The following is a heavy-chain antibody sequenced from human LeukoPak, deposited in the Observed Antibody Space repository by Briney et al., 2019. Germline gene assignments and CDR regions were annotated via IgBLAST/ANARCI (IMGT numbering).Heavy chain of an antibody. Sequence: QPGGSLRLSCAASGFTFSSYWMTWVRQAPGKGLEWVANVKQDVSVKYYVDSLKGRFTISRDNAKNSLYLQMNSLRAEDTAVYYCARELVGATGYWGQGTLVTVSS. J-gene: IGHJ4*02. D-gene: IGHD1-26*01. CDR1: GFTFSSYW. V-gene: IGHV3-7*01. CDR3: ARELVGATGY. CDR2: VKQDVSVK.